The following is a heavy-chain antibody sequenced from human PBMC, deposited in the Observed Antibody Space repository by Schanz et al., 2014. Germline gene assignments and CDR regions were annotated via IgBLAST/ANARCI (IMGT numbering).Heavy chain of an antibody. D-gene: IGHD3-9*01. V-gene: IGHV3-30*03. J-gene: IGHJ6*02. CDR3: ARDHPHRGVTGYYNDV. CDR1: GFTFSSYG. Sequence: QVQLVESGGGVVQPGRSLRLSCATSGFTFSSYGMHWVRQAPGKGLEWVAVISYHGSERYYADSVKGRFTISRDNSKNTLYLQMNSLRTEDTAVYYCARDHPHRGVTGYYNDVWGQGTSVTVSS. CDR2: ISYHGSER.